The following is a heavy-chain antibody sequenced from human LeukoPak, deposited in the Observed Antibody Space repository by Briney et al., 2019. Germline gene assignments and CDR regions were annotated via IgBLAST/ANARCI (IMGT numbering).Heavy chain of an antibody. J-gene: IGHJ5*02. D-gene: IGHD6-13*01. Sequence: ASVKVSCKVSGYTLTELSMHWVRQAPGKGLEWMGGFDPEDGETIYAQKFQGRVTMTEDTSTDTAYMELSSLRSEDTAVYYCARVSSSSWYEFWSDPGGQGTLVTVSS. CDR1: GYTLTELS. CDR2: FDPEDGET. V-gene: IGHV1-24*01. CDR3: ARVSSSSWYEFWSDP.